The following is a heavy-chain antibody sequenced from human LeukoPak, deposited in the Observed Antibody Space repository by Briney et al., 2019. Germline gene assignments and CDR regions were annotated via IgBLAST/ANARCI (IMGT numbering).Heavy chain of an antibody. CDR3: ARDNDSSGYYYSYYYYMDV. V-gene: IGHV3-7*01. D-gene: IGHD3-22*01. CDR2: IRQDGGEK. CDR1: GFTSGNFW. Sequence: GGSLRLSCAVSGFTSGNFWMNWVRQAPGKGLEWVASIRQDGGEKSYVDSVKGRFTISRDNTKNSLYLQMSSLRAEDTAVYYCARDNDSSGYYYSYYYYMDVWGKGTTVTVSS. J-gene: IGHJ6*03.